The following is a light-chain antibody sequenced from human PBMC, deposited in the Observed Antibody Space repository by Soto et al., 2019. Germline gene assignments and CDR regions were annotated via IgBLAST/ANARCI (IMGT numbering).Light chain of an antibody. CDR3: QRSSSAPFT. V-gene: IGKV1-27*01. J-gene: IGKJ3*01. Sequence: DIQMTQSPSSLSASVGDRVTITCRASQAISNSLAWDQQKPGKLPKLLIYAASILQSGVPSRFSGGGSGTDFTLTISSLQPEDVATYYCQRSSSAPFTFGPGTKVDIK. CDR2: AAS. CDR1: QAISNS.